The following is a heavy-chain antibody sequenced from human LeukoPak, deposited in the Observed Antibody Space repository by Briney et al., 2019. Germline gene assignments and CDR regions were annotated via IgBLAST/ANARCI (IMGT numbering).Heavy chain of an antibody. V-gene: IGHV3-23*01. CDR3: AKNLGGGSSWYYFDY. CDR1: GFTLRSHG. CDR2: ISGSGSTT. D-gene: IGHD6-13*01. J-gene: IGHJ4*02. Sequence: GGTLRLSCAVSGFTLRSHGMSWVRQAPGKGLEWVSAISGSGSTTYYADSVKGRFTISRDNSKNTLHLQMNGLRAEDTALYYCAKNLGGGSSWYYFDYWGQGTLVTVSS.